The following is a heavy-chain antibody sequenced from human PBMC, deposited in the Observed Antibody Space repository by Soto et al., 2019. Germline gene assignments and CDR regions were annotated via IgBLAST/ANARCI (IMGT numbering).Heavy chain of an antibody. D-gene: IGHD4-4*01. Sequence: PSETLSLTCTVSSGSISSSSYYWGWIRQPPGKGLEWIGSIYYSGSTYYNPSLKSRVTISVDTSKNQFSLKLSSVTAADTAVYYCARVQHDYSNYGGVVWFDPWGQGTLVTVSS. CDR2: IYYSGST. V-gene: IGHV4-39*07. J-gene: IGHJ5*02. CDR3: ARVQHDYSNYGGVVWFDP. CDR1: SGSISSSSYY.